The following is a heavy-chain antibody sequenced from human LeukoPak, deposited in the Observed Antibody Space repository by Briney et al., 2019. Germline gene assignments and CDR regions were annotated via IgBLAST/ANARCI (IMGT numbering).Heavy chain of an antibody. Sequence: SVKVSCKASGGTFSSYAISWVRQAPGQGLEWMGGIIPIFGTANYAQKFQGRVTITTDESTSTAYMELSSLRSEDTAVYYCARSESFLSEMATIGPLNFDYWGQGTLLTVSS. J-gene: IGHJ4*02. CDR2: IIPIFGTA. CDR3: ARSESFLSEMATIGPLNFDY. CDR1: GGTFSSYA. V-gene: IGHV1-69*05. D-gene: IGHD5-24*01.